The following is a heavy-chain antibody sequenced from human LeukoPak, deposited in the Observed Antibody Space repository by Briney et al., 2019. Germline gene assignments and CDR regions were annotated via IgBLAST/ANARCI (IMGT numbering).Heavy chain of an antibody. CDR2: TNEPGVYT. CDR3: VRDFHCSDGSCPLFDY. Sequence: PGGSLRLSCTASGFTFRSYVMSWVRQAPGKGLDWVSGTNEPGVYTYYADSVKGRFTVSRDNSENTLYLQMNSLRVEDTAVYYCVRDFHCSDGSCPLFDYWGQGTLVTVSS. CDR1: GFTFRSYV. V-gene: IGHV3-23*01. J-gene: IGHJ4*02. D-gene: IGHD2-15*01.